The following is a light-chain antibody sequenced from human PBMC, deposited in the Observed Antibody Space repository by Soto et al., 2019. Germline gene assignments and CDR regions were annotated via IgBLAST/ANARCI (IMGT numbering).Light chain of an antibody. CDR1: QSISRW. J-gene: IGKJ5*01. V-gene: IGKV1-5*01. CDR3: QKHKTYSHT. CDR2: DGS. Sequence: DFQMTQSPATLSPSVGDRITITCRASQSISRWLAWYQQKPGKAPKXLMYDGSSLASGVPSRFSGSGSGTEFTLTIRNLKPEDGATDEGQKHKTYSHTFGQGTRLEIK.